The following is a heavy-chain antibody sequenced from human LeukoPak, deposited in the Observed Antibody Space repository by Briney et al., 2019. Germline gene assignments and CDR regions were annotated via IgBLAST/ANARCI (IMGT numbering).Heavy chain of an antibody. J-gene: IGHJ5*02. Sequence: ASVKVSCKASGYTFISYGISWVRQAPGQGLEWMGWISAYNGNTNYAQKLQGRVTMTTDTSTSTAYMEPRSLRSDDTAVYYCARDLKRDWFDPWGQGTLVTVST. V-gene: IGHV1-18*01. CDR2: ISAYNGNT. CDR3: ARDLKRDWFDP. CDR1: GYTFISYG.